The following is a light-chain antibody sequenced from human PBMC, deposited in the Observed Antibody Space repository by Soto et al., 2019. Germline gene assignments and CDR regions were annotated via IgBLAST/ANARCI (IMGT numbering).Light chain of an antibody. CDR3: QQANSFPIT. Sequence: DIQMTQSPSTLSASVGDRVTLTCRASQSITSWVAWYQQRPGKAPKLLIYDVSSLQSGVPSRFSGSGSGTEFTLTISSLQPEDFATYYCQQANSFPITFGQGTRLEI. CDR2: DVS. J-gene: IGKJ5*01. CDR1: QSITSW. V-gene: IGKV1-5*01.